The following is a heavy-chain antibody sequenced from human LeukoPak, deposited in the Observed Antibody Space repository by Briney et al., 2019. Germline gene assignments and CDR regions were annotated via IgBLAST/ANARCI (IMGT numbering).Heavy chain of an antibody. V-gene: IGHV3-43*02. Sequence: GGALRLSCAASGFTFDDYVMHWVRQAPGKGLEWVSLISGDGGSTYYADSVKGRFTIYRDNSKNSLYLQMNSLRTEDTALYYCAKVISLAGDYYFDYWGQGTLVTVSS. D-gene: IGHD3-16*02. CDR1: GFTFDDYV. CDR2: ISGDGGST. CDR3: AKVISLAGDYYFDY. J-gene: IGHJ4*02.